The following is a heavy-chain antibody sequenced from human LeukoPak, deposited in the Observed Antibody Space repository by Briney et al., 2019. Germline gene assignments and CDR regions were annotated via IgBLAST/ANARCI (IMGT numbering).Heavy chain of an antibody. CDR1: GFTFSSYE. D-gene: IGHD4-17*01. CDR2: ISSSGSTI. V-gene: IGHV3-48*03. J-gene: IGHJ4*02. CDR3: ARSWNRYGDYATLALWDY. Sequence: GGSLRLSCAASGFTFSSYEMNWVRQAPGKGLEWVSYISSSGSTIYYADSVKGRFTISRDNAKNSLYLQMNSLRAEDTAVYYCARSWNRYGDYATLALWDYWGQGTLVTVSS.